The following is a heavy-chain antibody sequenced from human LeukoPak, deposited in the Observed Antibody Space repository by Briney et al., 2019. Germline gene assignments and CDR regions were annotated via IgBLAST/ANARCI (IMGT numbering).Heavy chain of an antibody. CDR2: IYYSGST. Sequence: SETLSLTCTVSGGSISSYYWSWIRQPPGKGLEWIGYIYYSGSTNYNPSLKSRVTISVDTSKNQFSLKLSSVTAADTAVYYCARGLMVRGVIRAFDIWGQGTMVTVSS. D-gene: IGHD3-10*01. CDR3: ARGLMVRGVIRAFDI. V-gene: IGHV4-59*01. J-gene: IGHJ3*02. CDR1: GGSISSYY.